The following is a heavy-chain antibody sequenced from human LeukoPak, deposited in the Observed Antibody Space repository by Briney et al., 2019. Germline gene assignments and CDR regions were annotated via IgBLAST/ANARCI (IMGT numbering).Heavy chain of an antibody. Sequence: SVKVSCKASGGTFSSYAISWVRQAPGQGLEWMGGIIPIFGTANYAQKFQGRVTITADESTSTAYMELSSLRSEDTAVYYCARGDSGGSGSSYYYYYGMDVWGQGTTVTVSS. CDR1: GGTFSSYA. V-gene: IGHV1-69*01. CDR3: ARGDSGGSGSSYYYYYGMDV. CDR2: IIPIFGTA. D-gene: IGHD3-10*01. J-gene: IGHJ6*02.